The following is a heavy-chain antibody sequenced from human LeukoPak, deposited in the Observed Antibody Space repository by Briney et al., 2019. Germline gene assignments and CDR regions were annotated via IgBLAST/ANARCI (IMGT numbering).Heavy chain of an antibody. CDR2: FSSSSSYI. J-gene: IGHJ6*04. Sequence: GGSLRLSCAASGFTFSSYSMNWDRPADGKGLEWVSSFSSSSSYIYYGDSVKGRFTISRDNAKNSLYQQMNSLRAEDTAVYYCAREAVYSGSNYYYGMDVWGKGTTVTVFS. CDR3: AREAVYSGSNYYYGMDV. V-gene: IGHV3-21*01. CDR1: GFTFSSYS. D-gene: IGHD5-12*01.